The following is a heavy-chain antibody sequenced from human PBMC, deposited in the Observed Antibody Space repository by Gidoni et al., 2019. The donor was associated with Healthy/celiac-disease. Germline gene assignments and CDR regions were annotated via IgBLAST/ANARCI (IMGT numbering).Heavy chain of an antibody. J-gene: IGHJ4*02. CDR2: IYYSGST. Sequence: QVQLQESGAGLVRPSQTLSLNCTVSGRSISSGDYYWSWIRQPPGKGLEWIGYIYYSGSTYYNPSLKSRVTISVDTSKNQFSLKLSSVTAADTAVYYCARVRSDYGDQYYFDYWGQGTLVTVSS. CDR1: GRSISSGDYY. D-gene: IGHD4-17*01. V-gene: IGHV4-30-4*01. CDR3: ARVRSDYGDQYYFDY.